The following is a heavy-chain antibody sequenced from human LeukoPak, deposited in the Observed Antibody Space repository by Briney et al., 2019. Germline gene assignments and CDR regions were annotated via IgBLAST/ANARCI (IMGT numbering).Heavy chain of an antibody. D-gene: IGHD2-8*02. CDR1: GYTFASYG. CDR3: ARDTALTTIAGGPEH. V-gene: IGHV1-18*01. Sequence: ASMKVSCKASGYTFASYGITWVRQAPGQGLEWVGWISGYNYDTYYAQNLQGRVTMTTDTSTSTAYMELRSLTSDDTALYYCARDTALTTIAGGPEHWGQGTLVIVSS. CDR2: ISGYNYDT. J-gene: IGHJ1*01.